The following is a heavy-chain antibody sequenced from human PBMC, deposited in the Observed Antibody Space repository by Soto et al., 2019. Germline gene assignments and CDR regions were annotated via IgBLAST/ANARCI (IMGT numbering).Heavy chain of an antibody. CDR1: GGSISSYY. Sequence: LSLTCTVSGGSISSYYWSWIRQPPGKGLEWIGYIYYSGSTNYNPSLKSRVTISVDTSKNQFSLKLSSVTAADTAVYYCARSYYDFWSGYFRDAFDIWGQGTMVTVSS. J-gene: IGHJ3*02. CDR2: IYYSGST. V-gene: IGHV4-59*01. D-gene: IGHD3-3*01. CDR3: ARSYYDFWSGYFRDAFDI.